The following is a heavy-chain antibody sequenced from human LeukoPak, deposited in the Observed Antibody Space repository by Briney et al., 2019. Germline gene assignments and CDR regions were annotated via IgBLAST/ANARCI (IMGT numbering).Heavy chain of an antibody. V-gene: IGHV4-4*07. D-gene: IGHD3-10*01. CDR1: GGSIRSYY. Sequence: SETLSLTCSVFGGSIRSYYWSWIRQRAGKGLEWIGRISTSGSTDYSPSLKSRVIMSVDTSNSQFSLRLNSVTAADTAVYYCARDRGYWYFDLWGRGTLVTVSS. CDR2: ISTSGST. CDR3: ARDRGYWYFDL. J-gene: IGHJ2*01.